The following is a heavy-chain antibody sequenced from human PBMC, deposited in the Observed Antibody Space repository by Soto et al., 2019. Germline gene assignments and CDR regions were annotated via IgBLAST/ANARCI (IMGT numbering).Heavy chain of an antibody. Sequence: QVQLQESGPGLVKPSQTLSLTCTVSGGSISSGDYYWSWIRQPPGKGLEWIGYIYYSGSTYYNPSLKSRVTISVDTSKNQFSLKLSSVTAADTAVYYCASHCSSTSCYTWGWFDPWGQGTLVTVSS. J-gene: IGHJ5*02. CDR3: ASHCSSTSCYTWGWFDP. CDR1: GGSISSGDYY. D-gene: IGHD2-2*02. V-gene: IGHV4-30-4*01. CDR2: IYYSGST.